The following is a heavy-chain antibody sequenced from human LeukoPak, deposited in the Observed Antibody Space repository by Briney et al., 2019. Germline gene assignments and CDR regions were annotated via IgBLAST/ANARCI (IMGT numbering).Heavy chain of an antibody. J-gene: IGHJ4*02. CDR3: ARRATHDYEYYFDY. CDR1: GGSINSSIYY. CDR2: IFYNGNT. Sequence: SETLSLTCTVSGGSINSSIYYWGWIRQPPGKGLKWIGSIFYNGNTYNNPSLQSRVTLSVDTSKSQFSLKLNSVTAADTAVYYCARRATHDYEYYFDYWGQGTLVTVSS. V-gene: IGHV4-39*01. D-gene: IGHD4/OR15-4a*01.